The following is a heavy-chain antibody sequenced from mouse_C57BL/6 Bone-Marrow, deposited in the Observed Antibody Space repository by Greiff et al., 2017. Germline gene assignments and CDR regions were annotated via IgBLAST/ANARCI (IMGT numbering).Heavy chain of an antibody. J-gene: IGHJ2*01. CDR2: INPNNGGT. D-gene: IGHD1-1*01. Sequence: EVHLVESGPELVKPGASVKMSCKASGYTFTDYNMHWVKQSHGKSLEWIGYINPNNGGTSYNQKFKGKATLTVNKSSSTAYMELRSLTSEDSAVYDCAITTVVATLDFDYWGQGTTLTVSS. V-gene: IGHV1-22*01. CDR1: GYTFTDYN. CDR3: AITTVVATLDFDY.